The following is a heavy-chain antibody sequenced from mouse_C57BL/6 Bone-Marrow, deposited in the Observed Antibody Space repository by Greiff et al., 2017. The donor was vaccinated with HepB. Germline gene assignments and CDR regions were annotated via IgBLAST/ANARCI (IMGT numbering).Heavy chain of an antibody. J-gene: IGHJ1*03. CDR1: GYTFTSYW. Sequence: QVQLQQPGAELVKPGASVKLSCKASGYTFTSYWMHWVKQSPGQGLEWIGTIHPNSGSTNYNEKFKSKATLTVDKTSSTAYMQLSSLTSEDSAVYYCARLGTTVVAYWYFDVWGTGTTVTVSS. CDR3: ARLGTTVVAYWYFDV. D-gene: IGHD1-1*01. CDR2: IHPNSGST. V-gene: IGHV1-64*01.